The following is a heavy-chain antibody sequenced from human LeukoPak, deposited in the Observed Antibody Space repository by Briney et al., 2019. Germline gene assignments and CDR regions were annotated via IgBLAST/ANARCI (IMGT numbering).Heavy chain of an antibody. D-gene: IGHD3-16*01. CDR3: ARDSLGGDY. CDR1: GFTFGTFG. CDR2: IWHDGSKK. Sequence: PGRSLRLSCAASGFTFGTFGMHWVRRAPGKGLEWVAVIWHDGSKKFYADSVKGRFTISRDNSKNTLYLQMNSLRAEDTAVYYCARDSLGGDYWGQGTLVTVSS. V-gene: IGHV3-33*01. J-gene: IGHJ4*02.